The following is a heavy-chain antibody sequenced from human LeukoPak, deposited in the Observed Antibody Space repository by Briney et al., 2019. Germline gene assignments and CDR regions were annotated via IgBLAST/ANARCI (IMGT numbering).Heavy chain of an antibody. Sequence: PGGSLRLSCAASGFTSDDYAMHWVRQAPGKGLEWVSLISGDGGSTYYADSVKGRFTISRDNAKNSLYLQMNSLRAEDTGVYYCAGSGWQVYLDYWGQGALVTVSS. V-gene: IGHV3-43*02. CDR3: AGSGWQVYLDY. CDR2: ISGDGGST. J-gene: IGHJ4*02. D-gene: IGHD6-19*01. CDR1: GFTSDDYA.